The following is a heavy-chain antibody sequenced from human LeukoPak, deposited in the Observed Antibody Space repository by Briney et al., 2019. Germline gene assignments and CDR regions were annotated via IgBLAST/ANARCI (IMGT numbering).Heavy chain of an antibody. V-gene: IGHV1-69*05. CDR2: IDPMSGTT. CDR1: GGPFTRYI. Sequence: GASVKVSCKASGGPFTRYIINWVRQAPGQGLEWVGRIDPMSGTTNYAQKFTGRGTISRDEFTTTAYMELSSLSSEDTAVYYCANQGRTSSDYFYFYMDVWGKGTTVTVSS. J-gene: IGHJ6*03. D-gene: IGHD6-6*01. CDR3: ANQGRTSSDYFYFYMDV.